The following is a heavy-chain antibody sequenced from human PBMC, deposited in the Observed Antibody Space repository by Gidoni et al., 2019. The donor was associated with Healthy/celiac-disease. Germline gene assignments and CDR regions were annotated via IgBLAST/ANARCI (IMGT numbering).Heavy chain of an antibody. Sequence: QVHLVQSGAAVKKPASSVKISCKASGGTFSSYAISWVRQAPGQGLEWMGGIIPIFGTANYAQKFQGRVTITADESTSTAYMELSSLRSEDTAVYYGAREQEYCSSTSCYYYYGMDVWGQGTTVTVSS. CDR2: IIPIFGTA. CDR3: AREQEYCSSTSCYYYYGMDV. J-gene: IGHJ6*02. V-gene: IGHV1-69*01. D-gene: IGHD2-2*01. CDR1: GGTFSSYA.